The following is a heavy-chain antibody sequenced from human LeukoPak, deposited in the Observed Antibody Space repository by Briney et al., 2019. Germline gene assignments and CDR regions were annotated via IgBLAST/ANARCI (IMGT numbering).Heavy chain of an antibody. Sequence: SETLSLTCTVSGDSINSGNSHWTWIRQPPGKGLEWLGSVYDSWNNYYNPSLESRITMSVDMSKNQYSLELSSVIAADTAVYYCASYFVGNGGRGYWGQGALVTVSS. V-gene: IGHV4-30-4*01. CDR3: ASYFVGNGGRGY. D-gene: IGHD3-10*02. CDR1: GDSINSGNSH. CDR2: VYDSWNN. J-gene: IGHJ4*02.